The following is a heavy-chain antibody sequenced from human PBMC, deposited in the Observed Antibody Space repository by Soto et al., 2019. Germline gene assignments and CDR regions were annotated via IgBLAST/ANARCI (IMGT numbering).Heavy chain of an antibody. CDR1: GFTFSSYI. CDR3: ARSGWYRGCFDY. V-gene: IGHV3-21*01. J-gene: IGHJ4*02. D-gene: IGHD6-19*01. CDR2: ISSSSSYI. Sequence: PGGSLRLSCAASGFTFSSYIMNWVRQAPGKGLEWVSYISSSSSYIYYADSVKGRFTISRDNAKNSLYLQMNSLRAEDTAVYYCARSGWYRGCFDYWGQGTLVTVSS.